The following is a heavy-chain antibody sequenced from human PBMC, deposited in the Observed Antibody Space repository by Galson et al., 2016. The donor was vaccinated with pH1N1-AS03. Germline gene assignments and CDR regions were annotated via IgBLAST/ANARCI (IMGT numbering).Heavy chain of an antibody. Sequence: ETLSLTCTVSGGSINSSPYYWGWIRQPPGKGLEWIGTIYYRGSTYYNPSLKSRVTISVDTSKNQFSLKLSSVTAADTAVYYCARPRRDGYNFDAFDIWGQGTMVTVSS. CDR2: IYYRGST. J-gene: IGHJ3*02. V-gene: IGHV4-39*07. D-gene: IGHD5-24*01. CDR3: ARPRRDGYNFDAFDI. CDR1: GGSINSSPYY.